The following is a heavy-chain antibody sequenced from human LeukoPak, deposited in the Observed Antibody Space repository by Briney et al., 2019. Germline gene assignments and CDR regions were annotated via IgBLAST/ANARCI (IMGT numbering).Heavy chain of an antibody. CDR3: ARGGIAARYYYYMDV. D-gene: IGHD6-6*01. CDR2: IYYSGST. CDR1: GGSISSYY. J-gene: IGHJ6*03. V-gene: IGHV4-59*01. Sequence: SETLSLTCTVSGGSISSYYWSWIRQPPGKGLEWVGYIYYSGSTNYNPSLKSRVTISVDTSKNQFSLKLSSVTAADTAVYYCARGGIAARYYYYMDVWRKGTTVTVSS.